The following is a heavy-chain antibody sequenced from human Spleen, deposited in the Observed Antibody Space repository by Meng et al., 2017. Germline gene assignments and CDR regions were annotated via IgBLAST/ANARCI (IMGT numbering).Heavy chain of an antibody. D-gene: IGHD5-12*01. CDR2: INHSGST. J-gene: IGHJ4*02. V-gene: IGHV4-34*01. CDR3: ARGNVATFLGY. Sequence: QVQLQQSGAGLLEPSETLSLTCAVYGGSFSGYYWTWIRQPPGKGLEAIGEINHSGSTNYNPSLKSRVTISVDTSKNQCSLNLRSVTAADTAVYYCARGNVATFLGYWGQGTLVTVSS. CDR1: GGSFSGYY.